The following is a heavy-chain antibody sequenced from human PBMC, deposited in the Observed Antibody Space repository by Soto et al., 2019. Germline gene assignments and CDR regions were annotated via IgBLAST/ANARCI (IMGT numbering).Heavy chain of an antibody. CDR2: IYYSGST. D-gene: IGHD3-3*01. Sequence: TLSLTCTVSGGSISSGGYYWSWIRQPPGKGLEWIGYIYYSGSTYYNPSLKSRVTISVDTSKNQFSLKLSSVTAADTAVYYCARDSDFWSGDYGMDVWGQGTTVTVSS. CDR3: ARDSDFWSGDYGMDV. J-gene: IGHJ6*02. V-gene: IGHV4-30-4*01. CDR1: GGSISSGGYY.